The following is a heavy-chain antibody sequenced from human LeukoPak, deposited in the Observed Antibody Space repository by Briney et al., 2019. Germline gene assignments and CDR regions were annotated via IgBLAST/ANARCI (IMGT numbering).Heavy chain of an antibody. J-gene: IGHJ2*01. Sequence: ASVKVSCKVSGYTLTELSMHWVRQAPGKGLEWMGGFDPEDGETIYAQKFQGRVTMTEDTSTDTAYMELSSLRSEDTAVYYCATENCSSTSCYYWSFDLWGRGTLVTVSS. D-gene: IGHD2-2*01. CDR1: GYTLTELS. CDR3: ATENCSSTSCYYWSFDL. CDR2: FDPEDGET. V-gene: IGHV1-24*01.